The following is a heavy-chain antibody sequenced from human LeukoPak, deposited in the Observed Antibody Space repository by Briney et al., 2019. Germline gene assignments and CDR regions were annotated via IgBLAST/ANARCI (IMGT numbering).Heavy chain of an antibody. CDR3: ARGRWRGALGMDV. V-gene: IGHV4-30-4*01. CDR1: GGSISSGDYY. J-gene: IGHJ6*02. CDR2: IYYSGST. Sequence: PSETLSLTCTVSGGSISSGDYYWSWIRQPPGKGLEWIGYIYYSGSTYYNPSLKSRVTISVDTSKNQFSLKLSSVTAADTAVYYCARGRWRGALGMDVWGQGTTVTVSS. D-gene: IGHD2-15*01.